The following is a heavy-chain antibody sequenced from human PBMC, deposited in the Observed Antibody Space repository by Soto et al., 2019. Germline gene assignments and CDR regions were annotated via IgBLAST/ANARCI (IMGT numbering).Heavy chain of an antibody. CDR2: IFPSDSDT. CDR3: ARKDKSGYFNWFDP. D-gene: IGHD3-22*01. Sequence: GESLKISCRTSGYRFTSYWIAWVRQMPGKGLEWMGIIFPSDSDTRYSPSFQGQVIISADRSTSTVFLQWASLKASDTAMYFCARKDKSGYFNWFDPWGQGTLVTVSS. J-gene: IGHJ5*02. V-gene: IGHV5-51*01. CDR1: GYRFTSYW.